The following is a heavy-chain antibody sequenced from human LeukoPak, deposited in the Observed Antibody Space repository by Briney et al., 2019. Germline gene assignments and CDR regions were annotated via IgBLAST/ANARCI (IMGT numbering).Heavy chain of an antibody. D-gene: IGHD3-3*01. CDR2: IYTSGST. J-gene: IGHJ5*02. Sequence: SETLSLTCTVSGGSISSYYWSWIRQPPGKGLEWIGYIYTSGSTNYNPSLKSRVTISVDTSKNQFSLKLSSVTAADTAVYYCARPRGEWWFDPWGQGTLVTVSS. CDR1: GGSISSYY. CDR3: ARPRGEWWFDP. V-gene: IGHV4-4*09.